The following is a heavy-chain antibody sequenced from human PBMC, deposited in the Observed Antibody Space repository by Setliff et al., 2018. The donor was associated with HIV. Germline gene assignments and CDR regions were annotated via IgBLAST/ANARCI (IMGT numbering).Heavy chain of an antibody. D-gene: IGHD3-3*01. CDR1: GGSISSYY. CDR2: IYTSGST. CDR3: ARITIFGVVPYYFDY. J-gene: IGHJ4*02. V-gene: IGHV4-4*08. Sequence: SETLSLTCTVSGGSISSYYWSWIRQPPGKGLEWIGYIYTSGSTNYNPSLKSRVTISVDTSKNQFSLKLSSVTAADTAVYYCARITIFGVVPYYFDYWGQGTLVTVSS.